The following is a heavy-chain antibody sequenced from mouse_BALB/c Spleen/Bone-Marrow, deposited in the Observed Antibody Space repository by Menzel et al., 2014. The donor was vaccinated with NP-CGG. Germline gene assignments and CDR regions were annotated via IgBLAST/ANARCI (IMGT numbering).Heavy chain of an antibody. Sequence: DVQLVESGGDLVKPGGSLRLSCAASGFTFSNYAMSWVRQTPEKRLEWVASISSGGSTYYPDSVKGRFTISRDNARNILYLQMSSLRSEDTAMYYCVREPYFVSNSFTYWGRGTLGTGSA. CDR2: ISSGGST. CDR1: GFTFSNYA. CDR3: VREPYFVSNSFTY. D-gene: IGHD1-1*01. V-gene: IGHV5-6-5*01. J-gene: IGHJ3*01.